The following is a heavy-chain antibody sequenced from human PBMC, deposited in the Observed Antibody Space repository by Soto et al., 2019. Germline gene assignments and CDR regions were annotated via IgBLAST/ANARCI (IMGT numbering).Heavy chain of an antibody. D-gene: IGHD2-8*02. CDR2: ILVGGST. J-gene: IGHJ3*02. Sequence: EVQMLESGGGLLQPGGSLRLSCAASGFTCSSYDMSWVRQAPGKGLEWVSTILVGGSTHYPDSVKGRFTISRDNSKNTVFLQMNSLTAGDTAVYYCAKATATGGGAFDIRGQGTMFTVSS. V-gene: IGHV3-23*01. CDR1: GFTCSSYD. CDR3: AKATATGGGAFDI.